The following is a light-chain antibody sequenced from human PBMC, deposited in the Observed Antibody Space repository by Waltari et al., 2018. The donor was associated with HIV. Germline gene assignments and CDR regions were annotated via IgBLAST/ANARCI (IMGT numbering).Light chain of an antibody. J-gene: IGKJ4*01. V-gene: IGKV3-15*01. Sequence: TLSVSPGERATLSCRASQSVSSNLAWYQQKPGQAPRLLIYGASTRATGIPARFSGGGSGTELTLTISSLQSEDFAVYYCQQYNNWPPLTFGGGTKVEI. CDR2: GAS. CDR1: QSVSSN. CDR3: QQYNNWPPLT.